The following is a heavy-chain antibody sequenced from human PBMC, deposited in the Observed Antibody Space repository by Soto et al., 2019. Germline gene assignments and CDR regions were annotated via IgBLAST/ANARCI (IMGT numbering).Heavy chain of an antibody. J-gene: IGHJ6*03. CDR3: ARHTNSGYDPYYYYYMDV. Sequence: SETLSLTCTVSGGSISSYYWSWIRQPPGKGLEWIGYIYYSGSTNYNPSLKSRVTISVDTSKNQFSLKLSSVTAADTAVYYCARHTNSGYDPYYYYYMDVWGKGTTVTVSS. V-gene: IGHV4-59*08. CDR2: IYYSGST. CDR1: GGSISSYY. D-gene: IGHD5-12*01.